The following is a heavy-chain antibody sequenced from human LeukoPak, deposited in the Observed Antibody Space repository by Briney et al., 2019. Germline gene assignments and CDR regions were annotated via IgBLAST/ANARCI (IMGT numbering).Heavy chain of an antibody. CDR2: IYYSRTT. J-gene: IGHJ4*02. CDR3: ARIVPYNYGYVDS. V-gene: IGHV4-59*01. D-gene: IGHD5-18*01. Sequence: SETLPLTCTVSGGSISSYYWSWIRQPPGKGLEWIGYIYYSRTTNYNPSLRSRVTISVDTSKNQLSLKLSSVTAADTAVYYCARIVPYNYGYVDSWGQGTLVTVSS. CDR1: GGSISSYY.